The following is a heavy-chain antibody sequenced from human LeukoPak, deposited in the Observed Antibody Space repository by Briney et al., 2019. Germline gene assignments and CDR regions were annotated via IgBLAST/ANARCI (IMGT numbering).Heavy chain of an antibody. Sequence: SETLSLTCAVYGGSFSGYYWSWIRQPPGKGLEWIGEINHSGSTNYNPSLKSRVTISVDTSKNQFSLKLSSVTAADTAVYYCARDFWSGYYSNSNYYYYGMDVWGQGTTVTVSS. V-gene: IGHV4-34*01. CDR3: ARDFWSGYYSNSNYYYYGMDV. D-gene: IGHD3-3*01. CDR2: INHSGST. CDR1: GGSFSGYY. J-gene: IGHJ6*02.